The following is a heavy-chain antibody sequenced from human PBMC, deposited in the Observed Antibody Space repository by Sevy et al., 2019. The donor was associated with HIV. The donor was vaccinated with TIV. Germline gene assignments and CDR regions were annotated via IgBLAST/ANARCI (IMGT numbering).Heavy chain of an antibody. Sequence: GGSLRLSCGVSGFTFSTFEMHWVRQAPGKGLEWVSYIICGGSGIYCADSGKGRFTISRDNAKNSLYLQMNSLRAEDTAIYYCARGGSYLDYWGQGTLVTFSS. CDR1: GFTFSTFE. J-gene: IGHJ4*02. D-gene: IGHD3-10*01. CDR2: IICGGSGI. CDR3: ARGGSYLDY. V-gene: IGHV3-48*03.